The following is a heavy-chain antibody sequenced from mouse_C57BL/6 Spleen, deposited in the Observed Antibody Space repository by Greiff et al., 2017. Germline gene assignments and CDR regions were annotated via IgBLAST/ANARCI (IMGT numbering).Heavy chain of an antibody. V-gene: IGHV5-17*01. CDR1: GFTFSDYG. CDR3: ARRTVVARDWYFDV. CDR2: ISSGSSTI. J-gene: IGHJ1*03. Sequence: DVHLVESGGGLGKPGGSLKLSCAASGFTFSDYGMHWVRQAPEKGLEGVAYISSGSSTIYYADTVKGRFTIARDNAKNTQFLQMTSLRSEDTAMYYCARRTVVARDWYFDVWGTGTTVTVSS. D-gene: IGHD1-1*01.